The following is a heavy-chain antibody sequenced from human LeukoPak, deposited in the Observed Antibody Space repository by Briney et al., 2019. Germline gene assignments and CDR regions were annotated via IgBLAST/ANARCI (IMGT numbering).Heavy chain of an antibody. J-gene: IGHJ4*02. D-gene: IGHD2-2*01. Sequence: SETLSLTCAVYGVSFSGYYGSWIRQPPGKGLEWVGEINHSGSTNYNPSPKRRVTISLDTSKNQCSLKLSSVTAADTAVYYCAREPLGYCSSTSCYYFDYWGQGTLVTVSS. CDR3: AREPLGYCSSTSCYYFDY. CDR1: GVSFSGYY. V-gene: IGHV4-34*01. CDR2: INHSGST.